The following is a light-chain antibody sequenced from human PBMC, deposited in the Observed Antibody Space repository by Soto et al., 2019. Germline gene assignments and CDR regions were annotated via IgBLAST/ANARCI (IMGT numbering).Light chain of an antibody. J-gene: IGKJ4*01. V-gene: IGKV3-11*01. CDR1: QRVNNY. CDR2: DAS. CDR3: LHRSNWPLT. Sequence: EIVLTQSPATLSLSPGERATLSCRASQRVNNYLAWYQQKPGQAPRLLIYDASNRATGVPARFSGSGSGTDFALTISSLEPEDFAVYYCLHRSNWPLTFGGGTKVEIK.